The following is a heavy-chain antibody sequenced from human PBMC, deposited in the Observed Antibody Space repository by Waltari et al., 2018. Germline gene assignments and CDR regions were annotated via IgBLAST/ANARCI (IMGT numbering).Heavy chain of an antibody. Sequence: QLQLQESGPGLVKPSETLSLTCTVSGCSIRSSSYYWGWIRQPPGKGLEWIGSIYYSGSTYYNPSLKSRVTISVDTSKNQFSLKLSSVTAADTAVYYCARHLVQGVIDYWGQGTLVTVSS. CDR1: GCSIRSSSYY. D-gene: IGHD3-10*01. J-gene: IGHJ4*02. CDR2: IYYSGST. CDR3: ARHLVQGVIDY. V-gene: IGHV4-39*01.